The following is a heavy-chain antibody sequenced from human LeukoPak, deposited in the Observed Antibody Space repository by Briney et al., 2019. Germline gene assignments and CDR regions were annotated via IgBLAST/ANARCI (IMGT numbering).Heavy chain of an antibody. J-gene: IGHJ4*02. D-gene: IGHD5-18*01. Sequence: GGSLRLSCGASGFTFRSYWMSWVRQAPGKGLQWVANIKLDGSEMYYVDSVRGRFTVSRDNANNSVYLQMKNLRAEDTAVYYCARDAEGRRYSPQDHWGQGTLVTVSS. CDR1: GFTFRSYW. V-gene: IGHV3-7*01. CDR2: IKLDGSEM. CDR3: ARDAEGRRYSPQDH.